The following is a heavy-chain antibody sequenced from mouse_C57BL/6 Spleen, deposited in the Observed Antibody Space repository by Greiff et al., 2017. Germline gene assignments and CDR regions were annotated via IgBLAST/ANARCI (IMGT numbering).Heavy chain of an antibody. CDR2: IRSKSNNYAT. D-gene: IGHD2-1*01. J-gene: IGHJ3*01. V-gene: IGHV10-1*01. CDR3: VRHDYYH. Sequence: EVMVVESGGGLVQPKGSLKLSCAASGFSFNTYAMNWVRQAPGKGLEWVARIRSKSNNYATYYDDSVKDRFTISRDDSESMLYLQMNNLKTEDTAMYYCVRHDYYHWGQGTLVTVSA. CDR1: GFSFNTYA.